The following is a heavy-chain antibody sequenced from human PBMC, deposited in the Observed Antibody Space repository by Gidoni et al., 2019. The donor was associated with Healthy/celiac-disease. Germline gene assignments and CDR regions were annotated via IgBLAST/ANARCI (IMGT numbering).Heavy chain of an antibody. CDR3: AHSVVGKWLGDAFDI. Sequence: QITLKESGPTLVKPTQTLTLTCTFSGFSLSTSGVGVGWTRQPPGKALEWLALIYWDDDKRYSPSLKSRLTITKDTSKNQVVLTMTNMDPVDTATYYCAHSVVGKWLGDAFDIWGQGTMVTVSS. CDR2: IYWDDDK. J-gene: IGHJ3*02. D-gene: IGHD6-19*01. CDR1: GFSLSTSGVG. V-gene: IGHV2-5*02.